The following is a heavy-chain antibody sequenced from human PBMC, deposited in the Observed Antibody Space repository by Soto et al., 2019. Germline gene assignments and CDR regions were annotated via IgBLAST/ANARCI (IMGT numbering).Heavy chain of an antibody. CDR1: GYTFTSYD. V-gene: IGHV1-8*01. CDR2: MNPNTGNS. J-gene: IGHJ4*02. Sequence: QVQLVQSGAEVRKPGASVKVSCEASGYTFTSYDIYWVRQATGQGLEWMGWMNPNTGNSGYAQKCQGRVTMTSDTSISTAHMELSSLRSEDTAVYYCARRAETNGWNGFVADKYYFDFWGQGTLVTVSS. D-gene: IGHD1-1*01. CDR3: ARRAETNGWNGFVADKYYFDF.